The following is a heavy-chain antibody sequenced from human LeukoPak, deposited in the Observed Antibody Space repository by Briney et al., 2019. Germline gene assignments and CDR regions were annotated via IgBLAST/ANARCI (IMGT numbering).Heavy chain of an antibody. D-gene: IGHD2-15*01. CDR1: GYSFTSYW. Sequence: GESLKISCKGSGYSFTSYWIGWVRQMPGKGLEWMGIIYPGDSDTRYSPSFQGQVTISADKSISTAYLQWSSLKASDTAMYYCARQQGFGIVERDAFDIWGQGTMVTVSS. CDR2: IYPGDSDT. CDR3: ARQQGFGIVERDAFDI. J-gene: IGHJ3*02. V-gene: IGHV5-51*01.